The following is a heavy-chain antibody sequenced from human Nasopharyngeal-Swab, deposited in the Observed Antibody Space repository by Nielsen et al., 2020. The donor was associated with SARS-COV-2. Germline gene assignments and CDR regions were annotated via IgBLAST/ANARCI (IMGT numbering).Heavy chain of an antibody. J-gene: IGHJ6*02. D-gene: IGHD3-9*01. V-gene: IGHV4-61*09. CDR1: GVSISSGSYY. CDR3: AREDRWTLTSFYYALDV. Sequence: SETLSLTCSVSGVSISSGSYYWSWIRQPAGKGLEWIGHMYTSGSTNYNPSLKSRVAIAMATSQNQFSLRLSSVTAADTAVYYCAREDRWTLTSFYYALDVWGQGSTVTVSS. CDR2: MYTSGST.